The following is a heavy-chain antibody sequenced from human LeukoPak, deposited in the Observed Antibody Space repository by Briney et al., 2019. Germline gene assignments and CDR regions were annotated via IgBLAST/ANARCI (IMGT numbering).Heavy chain of an antibody. CDR2: ISYRGGST. CDR1: GFTFDNYA. CDR3: AKDDSSGYSVLLYFQH. Sequence: GGSLRLSCAASGFTFDNYAMSWVRQAPGKGLEWVSAISYRGGSTYYADSVKGRFTISRDNSKNTLYLQMNSLRAEDTAVYYCAKDDSSGYSVLLYFQHWGQGTLVTVSS. J-gene: IGHJ1*01. V-gene: IGHV3-23*01. D-gene: IGHD3-22*01.